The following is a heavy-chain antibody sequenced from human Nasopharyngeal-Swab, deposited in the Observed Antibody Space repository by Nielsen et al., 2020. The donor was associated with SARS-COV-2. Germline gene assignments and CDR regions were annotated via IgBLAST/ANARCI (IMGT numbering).Heavy chain of an antibody. CDR2: IRSKAYGETT. Sequence: GGSLRLSCTASGSTFGDYPLSWFRQAPEKGLEWVGFIRSKAYGETTEYAASVRGRFTISRDDSEGIAYLQMNSLKTEDTAVYYCTRGLSTGWYYFDCWGQGTLVTVSS. J-gene: IGHJ4*02. CDR3: TRGLSTGWYYFDC. D-gene: IGHD6-19*01. V-gene: IGHV3-49*03. CDR1: GSTFGDYP.